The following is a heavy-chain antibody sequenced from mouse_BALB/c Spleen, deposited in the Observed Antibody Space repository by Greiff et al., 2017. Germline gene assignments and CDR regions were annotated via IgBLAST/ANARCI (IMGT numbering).Heavy chain of an antibody. V-gene: IGHV2-6-7*01. Sequence: QVQLKESGPGLVAPSQSLSITCTVSGFSLTGYGVNWVRQPPGKGLEWLGMIWGGGSTDYNSALKSRLSISKDNSKSQVFLKMNSLQTDDTAMYYCARRGSDPLYAMDYWGQGTSVTVSS. CDR2: IWGGGST. J-gene: IGHJ4*01. CDR3: ARRGSDPLYAMDY. CDR1: GFSLTGYG.